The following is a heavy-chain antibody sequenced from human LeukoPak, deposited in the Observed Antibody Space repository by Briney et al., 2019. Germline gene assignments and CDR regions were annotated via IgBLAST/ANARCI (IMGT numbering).Heavy chain of an antibody. CDR3: ASRKKGMATAGFDY. D-gene: IGHD5-24*01. CDR2: IYPGDSDT. J-gene: IGHJ4*02. CDR1: GYSFTSYW. Sequence: GESLKISCKGSGYSFTSYWSGWVRQMPGKGLEWMGIIYPGDSDTRYSPSFRGQVTISAEKSISTAYLQWSSLKASDTALYYCASRKKGMATAGFDYWGQGTLVTVSS. V-gene: IGHV5-51*01.